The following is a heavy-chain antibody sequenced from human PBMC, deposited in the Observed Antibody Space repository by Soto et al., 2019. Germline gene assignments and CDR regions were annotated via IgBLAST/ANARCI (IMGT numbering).Heavy chain of an antibody. D-gene: IGHD3-9*01. V-gene: IGHV3-30-3*01. Sequence: QPWGSLRLSCAAYGFTFRNYAMYWVRQAPGKGLDWVAGMSSDGSNKYYGDSVKRRFTISRDNSKNTLYLQMNSLRTEDTAVYYCARGKSLDYHFYAMDVWGQGCTGTVSS. J-gene: IGHJ6*02. CDR3: ARGKSLDYHFYAMDV. CDR1: GFTFRNYA. CDR2: MSSDGSNK.